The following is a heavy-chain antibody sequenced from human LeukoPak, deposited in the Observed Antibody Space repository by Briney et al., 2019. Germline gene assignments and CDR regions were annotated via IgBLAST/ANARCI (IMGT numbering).Heavy chain of an antibody. CDR2: INQDGSQK. J-gene: IGHJ6*02. CDR3: ARDGPGVSRYGMDV. CDR1: EFTFGNNW. V-gene: IGHV3-7*01. D-gene: IGHD2-8*01. Sequence: GGSLRLSCDASEFTFGNNWMSWVRQAPGKGLEWVANINQDGSQKYYVDSVKGRFTISRDNAKSSLFLQMDSLRADDAALYYCARDGPGVSRYGMDVWGQGTTVTVSS.